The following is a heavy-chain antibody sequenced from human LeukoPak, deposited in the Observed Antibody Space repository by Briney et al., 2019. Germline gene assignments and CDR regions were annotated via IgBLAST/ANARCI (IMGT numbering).Heavy chain of an antibody. Sequence: PGGSLRLSCAASGFTFSDYYMSWIRQAPGKGLEWVSYISSSGSTIYYADSVKGRFTISRDNAKNSLYLQMNDLRAEDTAVYYCAKAEGYNTGWFSYWGQGTLVTVSS. V-gene: IGHV3-11*01. D-gene: IGHD6-19*01. CDR2: ISSSGSTI. CDR3: AKAEGYNTGWFSY. J-gene: IGHJ4*02. CDR1: GFTFSDYY.